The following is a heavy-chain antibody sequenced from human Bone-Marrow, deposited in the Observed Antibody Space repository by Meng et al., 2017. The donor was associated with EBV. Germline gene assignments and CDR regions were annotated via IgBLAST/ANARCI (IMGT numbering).Heavy chain of an antibody. CDR1: GYTFSSFT. CDR2: IHGYSANT. CDR3: VRFSNYVLDH. D-gene: IGHD3-10*01. J-gene: IGHJ4*02. V-gene: IGHV1-18*01. Sequence: QIQLVRSGGEVQKPGASGRVSCKTSGYTFSSFTLNWVRQVPGQGFEWVGWIHGYSANTHYAQKFHGRVNMSTDTSTDTSYMELKNLRPDDTAIYYCVRFSNYVLDHWGQGTLVTVSS.